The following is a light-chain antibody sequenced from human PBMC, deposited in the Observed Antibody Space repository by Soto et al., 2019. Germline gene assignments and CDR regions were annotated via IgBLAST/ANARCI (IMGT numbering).Light chain of an antibody. Sequence: DIQMTQSPSSVSASVGDRVSITCRASQGIRNWLAWYQQKPGRTPKLLIYTGSSLQSGVPSRSRGTGSGTDFTLTISSLQPEDVATYYCQQGNSFPLTFGGGTKVEIK. J-gene: IGKJ4*01. CDR1: QGIRNW. V-gene: IGKV1-12*01. CDR2: TGS. CDR3: QQGNSFPLT.